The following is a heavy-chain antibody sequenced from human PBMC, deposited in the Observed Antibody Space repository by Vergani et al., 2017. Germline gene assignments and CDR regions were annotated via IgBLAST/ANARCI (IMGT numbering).Heavy chain of an antibody. CDR3: AKDLARSGAAAANFDY. D-gene: IGHD6-13*01. J-gene: IGHJ4*02. CDR1: GGTFSSYA. CDR2: IIPIFGTA. V-gene: IGHV1-69*18. Sequence: QVQLVQSGAEVKKPGSSVKVSCKASGGTFSSYAISWVRQAPGQGLEWMGRIIPIFGTANYAQKFQGRVTITADESTSTAYMELSSLRSEDTAVYYCAKDLARSGAAAANFDYWGQGTLVTVSS.